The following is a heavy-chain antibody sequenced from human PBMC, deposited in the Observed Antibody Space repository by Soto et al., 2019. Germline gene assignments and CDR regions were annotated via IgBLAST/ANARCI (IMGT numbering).Heavy chain of an antibody. Sequence: ASVKVSCKASGYTFTSYAMHWVRQAPGQRLEWMGWINAGNGNTKYSQKFQGRVTITRDTSASTAYMELSSLRSEDTAVYYCARDNHIFTGYYVYYYYGMDVWGQGTTVTVSS. J-gene: IGHJ6*02. V-gene: IGHV1-3*01. CDR3: ARDNHIFTGYYVYYYYGMDV. CDR1: GYTFTSYA. CDR2: INAGNGNT. D-gene: IGHD3-9*01.